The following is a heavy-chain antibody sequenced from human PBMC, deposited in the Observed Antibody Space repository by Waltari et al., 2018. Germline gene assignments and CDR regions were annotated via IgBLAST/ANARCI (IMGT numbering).Heavy chain of an antibody. J-gene: IGHJ4*02. CDR2: VRYDGVNS. CDR1: GFTFSNYD. CDR3: ARGGMGYYYSDY. D-gene: IGHD1-1*01. V-gene: IGHV3-30*02. Sequence: QVQLLESGGGVVQPGGSLRLSCAASGFTFSNYDMHWVRQAPGKGLEWVAVVRYDGVNSYNIDSVKGRFTVSRDNSKNTLYVQMNSLRPEDTAIYYCARGGMGYYYSDYWGQGTLVLVSS.